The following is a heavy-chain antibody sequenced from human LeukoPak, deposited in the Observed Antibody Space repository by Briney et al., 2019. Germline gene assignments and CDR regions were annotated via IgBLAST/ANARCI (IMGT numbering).Heavy chain of an antibody. J-gene: IGHJ4*02. CDR1: GFSFSRYG. CDR3: ARDRGGDDPIDY. V-gene: IGHV3-33*01. Sequence: PGRSLRLSCAASGFSFSRYGMHWVRQAPGKGLEWVAVIWDNGNNKDYADSVMGRFTISRGNSKNMLYLQMNSLRADDTAVYYCARDRGGDDPIDYWGQGTLVTVSS. CDR2: IWDNGNNK. D-gene: IGHD2-21*02.